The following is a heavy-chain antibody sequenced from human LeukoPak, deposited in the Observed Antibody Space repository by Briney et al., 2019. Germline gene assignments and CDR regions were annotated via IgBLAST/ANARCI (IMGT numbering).Heavy chain of an antibody. CDR3: ARWGGIAGTAEWGYHISDIKFDY. Sequence: SETLSLTCTVSGGSISSSSYYWGWIRQPPGKGLEWIGSIYYSGSTYYNPSLKSRVTISVDTSKNQFSLKLSSVTAADTAVYYCARWGGIAGTAEWGYHISDIKFDYWGQGTLVTVSS. J-gene: IGHJ4*02. CDR1: GGSISSSSYY. V-gene: IGHV4-39*01. CDR2: IYYSGST. D-gene: IGHD3-9*01.